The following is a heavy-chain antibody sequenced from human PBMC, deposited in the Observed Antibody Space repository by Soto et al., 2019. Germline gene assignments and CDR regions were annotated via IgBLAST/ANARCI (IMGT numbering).Heavy chain of an antibody. D-gene: IGHD1-20*01. Sequence: QVQLVRSGGGVVQPGGSLRLSCAASGFSFSIYPMRWVRQIPGKGLEWVAVMSFDGGYKYYSDSAEGRFTISRDNSNNTLYLQMNRLNADDTAVYFCARGADNWTYSPTGYWGQGTLVTVSS. V-gene: IGHV3-30-3*01. CDR3: ARGADNWTYSPTGY. CDR1: GFSFSIYP. CDR2: MSFDGGYK. J-gene: IGHJ4*02.